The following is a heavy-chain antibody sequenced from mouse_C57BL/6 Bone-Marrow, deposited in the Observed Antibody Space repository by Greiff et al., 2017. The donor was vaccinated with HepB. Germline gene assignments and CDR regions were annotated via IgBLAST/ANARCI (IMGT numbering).Heavy chain of an antibody. CDR3: ARHENGGFAY. CDR1: GFTFSDYY. J-gene: IGHJ3*01. CDR2: ISNGGGST. V-gene: IGHV5-12*01. Sequence: EVKLVESGGGLVQPGGSLKLSCAASGFTFSDYYMYWVRQTPEKRLEWVAYISNGGGSTYYPETVKGRFTISRDNAKNTLYLQMSRLKSEDTAMYYCARHENGGFAYWGQGNLVTVSA.